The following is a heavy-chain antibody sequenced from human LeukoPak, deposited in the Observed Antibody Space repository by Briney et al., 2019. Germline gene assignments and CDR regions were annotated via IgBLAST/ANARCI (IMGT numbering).Heavy chain of an antibody. Sequence: GGSLRLSCAASGFTFTTYNMHWVRQAPGKGLERVAFISFDGNKKYYADSVKGRFTISRDNANNSLYLEMYSLRAEDTAVYYCARDQGGGVLDIWGQGTMVTVSS. V-gene: IGHV3-30-3*01. D-gene: IGHD3-16*01. J-gene: IGHJ3*02. CDR3: ARDQGGGVLDI. CDR2: ISFDGNKK. CDR1: GFTFTTYN.